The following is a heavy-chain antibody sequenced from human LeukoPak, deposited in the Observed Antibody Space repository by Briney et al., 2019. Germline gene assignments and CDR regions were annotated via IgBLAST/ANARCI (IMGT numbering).Heavy chain of an antibody. D-gene: IGHD4-17*01. CDR3: ARGAYPGDYGFSWFYP. V-gene: IGHV3-64*01. CDR2: ISSNGGST. J-gene: IGHJ5*02. Sequence: GGSLRLSCAASGFTFSSYAMHWVRQAPGKGLGYVSAISSNGGSTYYANSVKGRFTISRDNSKNTLYLQMGSLRAEDMAVYYCARGAYPGDYGFSWFYPWGQGTLVTVSS. CDR1: GFTFSSYA.